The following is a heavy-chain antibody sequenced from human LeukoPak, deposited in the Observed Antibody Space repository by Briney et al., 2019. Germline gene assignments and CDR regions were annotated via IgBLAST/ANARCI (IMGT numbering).Heavy chain of an antibody. CDR2: INHSGST. CDR1: GGSFSGYY. V-gene: IGHV4-34*01. CDR3: ARRALPTYYYGSGSYYAFDY. D-gene: IGHD3-10*01. J-gene: IGHJ4*02. Sequence: SETLSLTCAVYGGSFSGYYWSWIRQPPGKGLEWIGEINHSGSTNYNPSLKSRVTISVDTSKNQFSLKLSSVTAADTAVYYCARRALPTYYYGSGSYYAFDYWGQGTLVTISS.